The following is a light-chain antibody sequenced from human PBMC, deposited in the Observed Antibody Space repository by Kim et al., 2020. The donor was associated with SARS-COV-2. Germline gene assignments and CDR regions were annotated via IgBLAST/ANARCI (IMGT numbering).Light chain of an antibody. CDR2: YDS. J-gene: IGLJ3*02. CDR1: NIGSKS. CDR3: QVWDSSSDHRV. Sequence: APGKTARITCGGTNIGSKSVPRYQQKPGQAPVLVIYYDSDRPSGIPERFSGSNSGNTATLTISRVEAGDEADYYCQVWDSSSDHRVFGGGTQLTVL. V-gene: IGLV3-21*04.